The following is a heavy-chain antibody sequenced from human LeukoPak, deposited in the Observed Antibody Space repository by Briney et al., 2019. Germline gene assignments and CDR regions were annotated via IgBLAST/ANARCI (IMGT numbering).Heavy chain of an antibody. CDR2: IYYSGST. CDR1: GGSISSSSYY. J-gene: IGHJ4*02. CDR3: ARDSPSGYEPDY. Sequence: PSETLSLTCTVSGGSISSSSYYWGWIRQPPGKGLEWIGSIYYSGSTYYNPSLKSRVTISVDTSKNQFSLKLSSVTAADTALYYCARDSPSGYEPDYWGQGTLVTVSS. D-gene: IGHD5-12*01. V-gene: IGHV4-39*07.